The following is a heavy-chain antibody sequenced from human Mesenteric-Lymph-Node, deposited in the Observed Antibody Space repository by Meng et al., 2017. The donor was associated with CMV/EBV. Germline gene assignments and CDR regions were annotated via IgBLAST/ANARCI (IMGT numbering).Heavy chain of an antibody. CDR2: IYYSGST. CDR3: ARRSGWRGYYFDY. D-gene: IGHD2-15*01. CDR1: GGSISHYY. Sequence: SETLSLTCTVSGGSISHYYWSWIRQPPKKGLEWIGYIYYSGSTNYNPSLKSRVTMSVDTSKNQFSLKLSSVTAADTAVYYCARRSGWRGYYFDYWGQGTLVTVSS. V-gene: IGHV4-59*08. J-gene: IGHJ4*02.